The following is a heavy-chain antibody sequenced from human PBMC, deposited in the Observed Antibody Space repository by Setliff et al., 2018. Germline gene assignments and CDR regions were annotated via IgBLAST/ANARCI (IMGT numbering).Heavy chain of an antibody. CDR1: GFTFSSYS. Sequence: GGSLRLSCAASGFTFSSYSMNWVRQAPGKGLEWVSSISSSSSYIYYADTVKGRFTISRDNAKNSLYLQMNSLRAEDTAVYYCARDRGRQLGYTGDAFDIWGQGTMVTVSS. CDR2: ISSSSSYI. J-gene: IGHJ3*02. V-gene: IGHV3-21*01. CDR3: ARDRGRQLGYTGDAFDI. D-gene: IGHD5-18*01.